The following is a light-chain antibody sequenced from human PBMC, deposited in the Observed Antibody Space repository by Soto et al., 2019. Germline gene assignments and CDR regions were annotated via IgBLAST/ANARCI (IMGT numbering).Light chain of an antibody. Sequence: DIQMTQSPSSLSASVGDRVTITCRASQSIGISLNWYQQIPGKAPKLLVFAASSLQSGVPSRFSGRGSGTDFILTISSLHPEDFATYYCQQLNSYPLTFGGGTKVDIK. V-gene: IGKV1-39*01. CDR2: AAS. J-gene: IGKJ4*01. CDR1: QSIGIS. CDR3: QQLNSYPLT.